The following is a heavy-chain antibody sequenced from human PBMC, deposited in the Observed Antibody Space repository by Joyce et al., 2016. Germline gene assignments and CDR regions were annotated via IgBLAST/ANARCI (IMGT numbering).Heavy chain of an antibody. CDR1: GFTFSMYS. Sequence: EVQLVESGGGLVQPGGSLRLSCAAAGFTFSMYSRSWVRQATGKGMEWSSYITSSSTTLLYTDSVKGRFTISRDDAKNSLYLQMNSLRDEDTAVYYCASSRGHLEYWGQGTLVTVSS. CDR3: ASSRGHLEY. V-gene: IGHV3-48*02. J-gene: IGHJ4*02. CDR2: ITSSSTTL. D-gene: IGHD6-25*01.